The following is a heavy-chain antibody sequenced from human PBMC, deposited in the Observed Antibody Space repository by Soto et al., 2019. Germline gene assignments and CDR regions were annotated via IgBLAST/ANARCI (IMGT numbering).Heavy chain of an antibody. CDR3: ARESRAIAADGDFDP. Sequence: QVQLVQSGAEVKKPGASVKVSCKASGYTFTSYGISWVRQAPGQGLEWKGWISAYNGNTNYAQKLQGRVTMTTDTYTSTAYMELRSLRSDDTAVYYCARESRAIAADGDFDPWGQGTLVTVSS. CDR1: GYTFTSYG. V-gene: IGHV1-18*01. D-gene: IGHD6-13*01. CDR2: ISAYNGNT. J-gene: IGHJ5*02.